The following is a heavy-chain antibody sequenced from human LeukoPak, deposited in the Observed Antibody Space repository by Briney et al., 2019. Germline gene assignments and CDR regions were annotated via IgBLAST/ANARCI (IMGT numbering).Heavy chain of an antibody. D-gene: IGHD2-2*01. J-gene: IGHJ5*02. CDR1: GFTFSNYW. Sequence: PGGSLRLSCAASGFTFSNYWMSWVRQAPGKGLEWVANINQDGSEKYYVDSVKGRFTISRDNAKNSLDLQMNSLRAEDTAVYYCARASRYCSSTSCYLVSWGQGTLVTVSS. CDR2: INQDGSEK. V-gene: IGHV3-7*01. CDR3: ARASRYCSSTSCYLVS.